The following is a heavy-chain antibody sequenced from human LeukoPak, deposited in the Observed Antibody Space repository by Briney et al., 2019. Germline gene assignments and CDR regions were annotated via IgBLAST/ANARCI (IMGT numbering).Heavy chain of an antibody. Sequence: PSETLSLTCIVSGGSISSSSHYWGWIRQSPGKGLEWIGSIYYSGSTYYNPSLKSRVTISVDTSKNQFSLKLSSVTAADTAVYYCARHTFYYYDSSGYYERPFDYWGQGTLVTVSS. CDR3: ARHTFYYYDSSGYYERPFDY. CDR1: GGSISSSSHY. V-gene: IGHV4-39*01. J-gene: IGHJ4*02. D-gene: IGHD3-22*01. CDR2: IYYSGST.